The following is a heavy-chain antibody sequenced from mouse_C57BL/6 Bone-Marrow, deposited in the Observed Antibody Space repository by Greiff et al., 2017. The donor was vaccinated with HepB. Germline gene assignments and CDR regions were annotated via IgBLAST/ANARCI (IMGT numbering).Heavy chain of an antibody. Sequence: VQLVESGPGLVAPSQSLSITCTVSGFSLTSYAISWVRQPPGKGLEWLGVIWTGGGTNYNSALKSRQSISKDNSKSQVFLKMNSLQTDDTARYYCARSPLYYDYDGFDYWGQGTTLTVSS. CDR1: GFSLTSYA. CDR2: IWTGGGT. D-gene: IGHD2-4*01. CDR3: ARSPLYYDYDGFDY. J-gene: IGHJ2*01. V-gene: IGHV2-9-1*01.